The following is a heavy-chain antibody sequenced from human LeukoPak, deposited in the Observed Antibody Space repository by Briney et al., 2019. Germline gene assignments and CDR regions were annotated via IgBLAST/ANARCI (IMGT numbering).Heavy chain of an antibody. Sequence: PGGSLRLSCAASGFSFSSHSMNWVRQAPGKGLEWVSYISSSSSTIYYADSVKGRFTISRDNAKNSLYLQLNSLRDEDTAVYYCARLCRNYYDSSSLDYWGQGTLVTVSS. CDR1: GFSFSSHS. D-gene: IGHD3-22*01. CDR3: ARLCRNYYDSSSLDY. CDR2: ISSSSSTI. J-gene: IGHJ4*02. V-gene: IGHV3-48*02.